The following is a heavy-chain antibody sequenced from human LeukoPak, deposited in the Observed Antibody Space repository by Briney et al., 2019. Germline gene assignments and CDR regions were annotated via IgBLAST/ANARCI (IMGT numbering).Heavy chain of an antibody. J-gene: IGHJ4*02. CDR3: ARRAGAYSHPYDY. CDR1: GFTFSSYW. Sequence: GGSLRLSCAASGFTFSSYWMSWVRQAPEKGLEWVANIKQDGSEKYYVDSVEGRFTISRDNAKNSLYLQMNSLRAEDTAVYYCARRAGAYSHPYDYWGQGTLVTVSS. CDR2: IKQDGSEK. V-gene: IGHV3-7*03. D-gene: IGHD4/OR15-4a*01.